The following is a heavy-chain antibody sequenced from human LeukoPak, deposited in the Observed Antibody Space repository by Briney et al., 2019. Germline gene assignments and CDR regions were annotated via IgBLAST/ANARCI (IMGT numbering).Heavy chain of an antibody. CDR2: INPSGGST. V-gene: IGHV1-46*01. J-gene: IGHJ4*02. CDR3: ARATRVEDFWSGYSLDY. CDR1: GYTFTSYY. Sequence: ASVKVSCKASGYTFTSYYMHWVRQAPGQGLEWMGIINPSGGSTSYAQKFQGRVTMTRDTSTSTVYMELSSLRSEDTAVYYCARATRVEDFWSGYSLDYWGQGTLVTVSS. D-gene: IGHD3-3*01.